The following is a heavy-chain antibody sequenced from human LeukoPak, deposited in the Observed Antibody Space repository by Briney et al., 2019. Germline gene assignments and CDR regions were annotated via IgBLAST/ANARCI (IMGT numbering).Heavy chain of an antibody. CDR1: GFTFSNYG. CDR3: ARGGTARPDY. CDR2: SGSIISTK. D-gene: IGHD1/OR15-1a*01. Sequence: GGSLRLSCAASGFTFSNYGMNWVRQAPGKGLECVSYSGSIISTKSYVDSVKGRFTISRDNAKSTLYLQMNSLRVEDTAVYYCARGGTARPDYWGQGTVVTVSS. J-gene: IGHJ4*02. V-gene: IGHV3-48*01.